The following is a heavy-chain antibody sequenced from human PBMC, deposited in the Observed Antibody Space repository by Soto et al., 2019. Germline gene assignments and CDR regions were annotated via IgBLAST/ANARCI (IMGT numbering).Heavy chain of an antibody. J-gene: IGHJ4*02. CDR2: IYHSGTT. Sequence: PSETLSLTCTVSGYSISNGYYWGWIRQSPEKGLEWIGTIYHSGTTYYNPSLKSRVIVSIDTSKNHFSLRLSSVTAADKAVYYCARHQMEPTCRSLQKNDYWGQGTLVTVSS. D-gene: IGHD1-1*01. CDR3: ARHQMEPTCRSLQKNDY. V-gene: IGHV4-38-2*02. CDR1: GYSISNGYY.